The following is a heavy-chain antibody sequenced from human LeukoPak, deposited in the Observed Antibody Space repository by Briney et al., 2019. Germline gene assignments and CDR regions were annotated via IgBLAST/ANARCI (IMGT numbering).Heavy chain of an antibody. D-gene: IGHD2-21*01. Sequence: PGGSLRLSCAASGFTFSDYYMSWIRQAPGKGLEWVSYISSSGSTIYYADSVKGRFTIPRDNAKNSLYLQMNSLRAEDTAVYYCARDSDCGGDCYYFDPWGQGTLVTVSS. CDR1: GFTFSDYY. J-gene: IGHJ5*02. V-gene: IGHV3-11*04. CDR3: ARDSDCGGDCYYFDP. CDR2: ISSSGSTI.